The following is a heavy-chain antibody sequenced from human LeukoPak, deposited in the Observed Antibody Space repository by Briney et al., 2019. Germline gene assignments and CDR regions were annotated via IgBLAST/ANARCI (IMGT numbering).Heavy chain of an antibody. Sequence: KPSQTLSLTCTVSGGSISSYYWSWIRQPPGKGLEWIGYIYYRGSTNYNPSLKSRLTMSVDTSKNQFSLKLSSVTAADTAVYYCARENRLGMDVWGQGTTVTVSS. CDR3: ARENRLGMDV. CDR2: IYYRGST. D-gene: IGHD1-14*01. J-gene: IGHJ6*02. V-gene: IGHV4-59*01. CDR1: GGSISSYY.